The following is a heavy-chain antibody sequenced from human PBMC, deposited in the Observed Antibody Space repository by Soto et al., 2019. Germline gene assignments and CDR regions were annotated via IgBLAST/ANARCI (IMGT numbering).Heavy chain of an antibody. CDR1: GLTFSRHG. CDR2: ISYDGSNK. D-gene: IGHD2-2*01. Sequence: QVQLVESGGDVVQPGRSLRLSCAASGLTFSRHGMHWVRQAPGKGLEWVAVISYDGSNKYYVDSVKGRFTISRDNAKNSLYLQMNSLRAEDTAVYYCARGGEDIVVVPAAIYFDYWGQGTLVTVSS. J-gene: IGHJ4*02. V-gene: IGHV3-30*03. CDR3: ARGGEDIVVVPAAIYFDY.